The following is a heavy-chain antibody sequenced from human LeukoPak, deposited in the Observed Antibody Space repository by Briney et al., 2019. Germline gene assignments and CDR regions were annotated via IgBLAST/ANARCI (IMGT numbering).Heavy chain of an antibody. Sequence: GASVKVSCKASGYTFTVYYMHWVRQAPGQGREWMGWINPNSGGTNYAQKFQGRVTMTRDTSISTAYTELSRLRSDDTAVYYCARDYDILTGYYSFDYRGQGTLVTVSS. D-gene: IGHD3-9*01. V-gene: IGHV1-2*02. CDR1: GYTFTVYY. CDR3: ARDYDILTGYYSFDY. J-gene: IGHJ4*02. CDR2: INPNSGGT.